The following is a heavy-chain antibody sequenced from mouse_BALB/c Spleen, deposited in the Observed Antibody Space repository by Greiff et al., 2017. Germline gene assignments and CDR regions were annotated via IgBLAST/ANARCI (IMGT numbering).Heavy chain of an antibody. CDR3: ARDGYRLFYAMDY. Sequence: VQLQQSGPELVKPGASVKISCKASGYSFTGYYMHWVKQSHVKSLEWIGRINPYNGATSYNQNFKDKASLTVDKSSSTAYMELHSLTSEDSAVYYCARDGYRLFYAMDYWGQGTSVTVSS. J-gene: IGHJ4*01. V-gene: IGHV1-31*01. CDR2: INPYNGAT. D-gene: IGHD2-3*01. CDR1: GYSFTGYY.